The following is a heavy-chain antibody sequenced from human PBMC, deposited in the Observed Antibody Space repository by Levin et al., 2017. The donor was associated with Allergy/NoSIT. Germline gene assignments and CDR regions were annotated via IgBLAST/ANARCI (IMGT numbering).Heavy chain of an antibody. D-gene: IGHD3-22*01. CDR1: GFTFSGSA. J-gene: IGHJ3*02. V-gene: IGHV3-73*01. CDR3: TRTLGTMIVEGAFDI. CDR2: IRSKANSYAT. Sequence: GGSLRLSCAASGFTFSGSAMHWVRQASGKGLEWVGRIRSKANSYATAYAASVKGRFTISRDDSKNTAYLQMNSLKTEDTAVYYCTRTLGTMIVEGAFDIWGQGTMVTVSS.